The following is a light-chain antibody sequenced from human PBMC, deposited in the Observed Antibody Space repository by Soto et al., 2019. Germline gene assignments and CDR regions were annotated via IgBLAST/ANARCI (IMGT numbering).Light chain of an antibody. CDR1: QTISSR. CDR2: KTS. Sequence: DIQMTQSPSTLSASVGDRVTITCRASQTISSRLAWYQQKPGKAPKLLIYKTSSLESGVPSRFSGSGSGTEFTLTISSLQPDDLGIYYCQHYDTHSPFGGGTKVEIK. CDR3: QHYDTHSP. J-gene: IGKJ4*02. V-gene: IGKV1-5*03.